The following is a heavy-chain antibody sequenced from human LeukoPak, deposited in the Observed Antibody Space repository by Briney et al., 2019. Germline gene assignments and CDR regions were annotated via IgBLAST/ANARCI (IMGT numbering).Heavy chain of an antibody. CDR1: GFTFSDYY. D-gene: IGHD2-15*01. CDR2: ISRSGSTK. V-gene: IGHV3-11*01. CDR3: ARVLRYCSGGNCYSGGLGYMDV. Sequence: GGSLRLSCAASGFTFSDYYMSWIRQAPGKGLEWVSSISRSGSTKYYADSVKGRFTISRDNAKNSLFLQMHSLRAEDTAVYSCARVLRYCSGGNCYSGGLGYMDVWGKGTTVTISS. J-gene: IGHJ6*03.